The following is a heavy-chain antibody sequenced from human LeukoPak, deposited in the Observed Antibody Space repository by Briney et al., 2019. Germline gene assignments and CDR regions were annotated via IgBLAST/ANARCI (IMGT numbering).Heavy chain of an antibody. CDR3: ARDRHCVNGVCHSPPGMDV. V-gene: IGHV3-33*01. CDR1: GFILNDYG. J-gene: IGHJ6*02. Sequence: AGRSLRLSCAASGFILNDYGMHWVRQAPGTGLEWVADIWFDKNQHFADSVKGRFAISRDNSKNTVYLQINSLRAEDTAVYYCARDRHCVNGVCHSPPGMDVWGQGTTVTVSS. D-gene: IGHD2-8*01. CDR2: IWFDKNQ.